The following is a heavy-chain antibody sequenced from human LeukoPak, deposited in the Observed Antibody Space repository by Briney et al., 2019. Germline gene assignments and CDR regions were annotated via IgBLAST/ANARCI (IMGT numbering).Heavy chain of an antibody. CDR2: ISGDGYTT. J-gene: IGHJ4*02. V-gene: IGHV3-64*01. D-gene: IGHD3-10*01. Sequence: QPGESLRLSCVASGFIFSSYAMHWVRQAPGKGLEYVSSISGDGYTTFYGNCVRGRFTISRDNSKNTLYLQMGSLRADDMAVYYCTRIGSGSQTDYWGQGTLVTVSS. CDR1: GFIFSSYA. CDR3: TRIGSGSQTDY.